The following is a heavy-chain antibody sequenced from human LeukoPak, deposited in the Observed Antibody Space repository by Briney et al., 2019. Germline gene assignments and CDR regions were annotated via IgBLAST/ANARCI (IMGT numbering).Heavy chain of an antibody. Sequence: SETLSLTCAVYGGSFSGYYWSWIRQPPGKGLEWIGEINHSGSTNYNPSLKSRVTISVDTSKNQFSLKLSSVTAADTAVYYCARDQAVLLWFGEGFDYWGQGTLVTVSS. CDR1: GGSFSGYY. CDR2: INHSGST. CDR3: ARDQAVLLWFGEGFDY. D-gene: IGHD3-10*01. V-gene: IGHV4-34*01. J-gene: IGHJ4*02.